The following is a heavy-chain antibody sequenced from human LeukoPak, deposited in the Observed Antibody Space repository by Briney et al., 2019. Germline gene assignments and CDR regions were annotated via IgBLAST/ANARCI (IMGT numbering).Heavy chain of an antibody. CDR3: ARSAAGTYY. Sequence: GGSLRLSCAASGFTFSNAWMSWVRHAPGEGLEWVSAISDSGGTTYYADSVKGRFTISRDNSKNTLYLQMNSLRAEDTAVYYCARSAAGTYYWGQGTLVTVSS. D-gene: IGHD1-1*01. V-gene: IGHV3-23*01. CDR2: ISDSGGTT. CDR1: GFTFSNAW. J-gene: IGHJ4*02.